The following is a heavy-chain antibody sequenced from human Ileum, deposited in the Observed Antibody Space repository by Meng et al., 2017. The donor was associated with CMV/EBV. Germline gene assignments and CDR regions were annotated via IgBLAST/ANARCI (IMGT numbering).Heavy chain of an antibody. V-gene: IGHV1-2*02. J-gene: IGHJ4*02. D-gene: IGHD5-12*01. CDR1: GYTFTAYY. CDR3: AAVTYSAYNDFDY. CDR2: VDPPSGVT. Sequence: ASVKVSCKASGYTFTAYYLHWVRQAPAQGLEWMGWVDPPSGVTEYARRFQGRVTMTRDKSITTAYMELSRLTSDDPALYYCAAVTYSAYNDFDYWGQGTLVTVSS.